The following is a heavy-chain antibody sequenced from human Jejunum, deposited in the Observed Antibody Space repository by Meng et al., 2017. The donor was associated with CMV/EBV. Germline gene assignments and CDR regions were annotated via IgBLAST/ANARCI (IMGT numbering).Heavy chain of an antibody. CDR3: AREHFISSYYYYAMDV. D-gene: IGHD6-6*01. J-gene: IGHJ6*02. CDR2: ITGSGTPI. CDR1: YT. Sequence: YTMHWVRQAPGKGLEWVSYITGSGTPIYYADSVKGRFTISRDNSKNTLYLQMNSLRAEDTAVYYCAREHFISSYYYYAMDVWGQGTTVTVSS. V-gene: IGHV3-48*01.